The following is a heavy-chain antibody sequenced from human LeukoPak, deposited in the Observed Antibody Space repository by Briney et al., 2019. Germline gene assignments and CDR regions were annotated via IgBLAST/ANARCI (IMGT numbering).Heavy chain of an antibody. Sequence: ASVKVSCKASGYTFTSYDINWVRQATGQGLERMGWMNPNSGNTGYAQKFQGRVTMTRNTSISTVYMELSSLRSEDTAVYYCARAPLRLGELSPKNAFDIWGQGTMVTVSS. CDR3: ARAPLRLGELSPKNAFDI. CDR1: GYTFTSYD. CDR2: MNPNSGNT. D-gene: IGHD3-16*02. V-gene: IGHV1-8*01. J-gene: IGHJ3*02.